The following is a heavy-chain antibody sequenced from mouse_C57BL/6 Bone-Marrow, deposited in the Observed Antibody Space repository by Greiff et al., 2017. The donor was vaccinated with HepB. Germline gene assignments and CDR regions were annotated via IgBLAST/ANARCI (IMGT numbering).Heavy chain of an antibody. V-gene: IGHV1-69*01. CDR3: ARSAITRFAY. D-gene: IGHD2-4*01. J-gene: IGHJ3*01. CDR2: IDPSDSST. Sequence: QVQLQQPGAELVMPGASVKLSCKASGYTFTSYWMHWVKQRPGQGLEWIGAIDPSDSSTNSNQKFQGKSTLTVDKSSSTAYMQLSSLTSEDSAVYYCARSAITRFAYWGQGTLVTVSA. CDR1: GYTFTSYW.